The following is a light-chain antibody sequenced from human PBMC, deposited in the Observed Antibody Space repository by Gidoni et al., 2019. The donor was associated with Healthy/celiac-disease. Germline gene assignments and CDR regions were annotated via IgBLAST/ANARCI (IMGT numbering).Light chain of an antibody. CDR3: QQANSFPIT. Sequence: DIQMTQSPSSVSASLRDRVTITCRASQGSSSWLAWYQQKPGKAPKLLIYAASSLQSGVPSRFSGSGSGTDFTLTISSLQPEDFATYYCQQANSFPITFGQGTRLEIK. J-gene: IGKJ5*01. V-gene: IGKV1-12*01. CDR2: AAS. CDR1: QGSSSW.